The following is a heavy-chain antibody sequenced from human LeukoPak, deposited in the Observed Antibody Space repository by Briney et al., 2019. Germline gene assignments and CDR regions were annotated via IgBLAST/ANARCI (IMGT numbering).Heavy chain of an antibody. V-gene: IGHV3-7*05. CDR1: EFAFSSYW. J-gene: IGHJ3*02. CDR3: ATYCGGDCYSPHDAFDN. D-gene: IGHD2-21*02. Sequence: GGSLRLSCVVSEFAFSSYWMTWVRQATGKGLEWVANIKQDGSARYYADSVKGRFTISRDNAKNSLYLQMNSLRAEDTAMYYCATYCGGDCYSPHDAFDNWGQGTMVTVSS. CDR2: IKQDGSAR.